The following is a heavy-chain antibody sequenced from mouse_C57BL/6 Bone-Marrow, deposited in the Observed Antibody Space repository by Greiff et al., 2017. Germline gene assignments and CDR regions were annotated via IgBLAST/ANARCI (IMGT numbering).Heavy chain of an antibody. CDR2: ISDGDGCT. CDR3: ARVSYYYGSTYGYFDV. Sequence: EVQLVEPGGGLVKPGGSLKLSCAASGFTFSSYAMSWVRQTPGKRLEWVATISDGDGCTNYPDNVKGRFTISRDNAKNNLYLQISPLKSEDTAMYYCARVSYYYGSTYGYFDVWGTGTTLTVSS. CDR1: GFTFSSYA. J-gene: IGHJ1*03. D-gene: IGHD1-1*01. V-gene: IGHV5-4*01.